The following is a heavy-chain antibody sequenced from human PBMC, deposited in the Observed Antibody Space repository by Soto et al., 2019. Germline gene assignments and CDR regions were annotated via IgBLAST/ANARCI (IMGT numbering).Heavy chain of an antibody. CDR3: ASEQWAGGMDV. CDR2: ISGSGGST. V-gene: IGHV3-23*01. Sequence: GGSLRLSWAASGVTFSGYAMSWVRQAPGKGLEWVSAISGSGGSTYYADSGKGRFTISRDNSKNTLYLQMNSLRAEDTAVYYCASEQWAGGMDVWGQGTTVTVSS. J-gene: IGHJ6*02. CDR1: GVTFSGYA. D-gene: IGHD6-19*01.